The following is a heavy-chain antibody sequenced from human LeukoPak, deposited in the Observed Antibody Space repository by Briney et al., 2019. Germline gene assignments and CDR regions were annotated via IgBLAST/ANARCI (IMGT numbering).Heavy chain of an antibody. Sequence: PSETLSLTCTVSVGSIISSSYYWGWIRQPPGKGLEWIATIYYSGSTYYNPSLKSRVTISVDTSKNQFSLKLNSVTAADTAVYYCARRGKLAHFDYWGQGTLVTVSS. CDR2: IYYSGST. J-gene: IGHJ4*02. CDR3: ARRGKLAHFDY. CDR1: VGSIISSSYY. D-gene: IGHD1-1*01. V-gene: IGHV4-39*01.